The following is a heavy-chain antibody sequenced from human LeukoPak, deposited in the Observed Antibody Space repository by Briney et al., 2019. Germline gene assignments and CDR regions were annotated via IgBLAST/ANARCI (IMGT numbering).Heavy chain of an antibody. Sequence: GGSLRLSCAASGFTFSSYSMNWVGQAPGKGLEWVSYISSSSSTIYYADSVKGRFTISRDNAKNSLYLQMNSLRAEDTAVYYCARSAQWELLGTQFDYWGQGTLVTVSS. D-gene: IGHD1-26*01. V-gene: IGHV3-48*04. J-gene: IGHJ4*02. CDR2: ISSSSSTI. CDR1: GFTFSSYS. CDR3: ARSAQWELLGTQFDY.